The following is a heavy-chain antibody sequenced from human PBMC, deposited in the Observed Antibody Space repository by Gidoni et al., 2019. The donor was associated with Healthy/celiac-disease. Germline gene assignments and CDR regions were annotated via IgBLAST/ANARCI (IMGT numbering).Heavy chain of an antibody. J-gene: IGHJ4*02. CDR3: AKHYYDSSEADY. D-gene: IGHD3-22*01. CDR2: ISVSGGST. Sequence: EVQLLESGGGLVQPGGSLRLPCAASGFPFSSYAIGWVRQAPGKGLEWVSAISVSGGSTYYADSVKGRFTISRDNSKNTLYLQMNSLRAEDTAVYYCAKHYYDSSEADYWGQGTLVTVSS. V-gene: IGHV3-23*01. CDR1: GFPFSSYA.